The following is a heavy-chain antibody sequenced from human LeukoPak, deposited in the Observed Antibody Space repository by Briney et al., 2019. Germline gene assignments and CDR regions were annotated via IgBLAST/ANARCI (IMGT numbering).Heavy chain of an antibody. D-gene: IGHD2-21*02. J-gene: IGHJ4*02. CDR3: ATHDVVPVIRRGFDF. V-gene: IGHV4-59*08. CDR1: GGSVSGYY. Sequence: SETLSLTCTVSGGSVSGYYWSWIRQPPGKGLEWIGYIFYSGTTLYSPSLKSRVTMSVDTSENQFSLKLSSVTAADTAVYYCATHDVVPVIRRGFDFWGQGTLVTVSS. CDR2: IFYSGTT.